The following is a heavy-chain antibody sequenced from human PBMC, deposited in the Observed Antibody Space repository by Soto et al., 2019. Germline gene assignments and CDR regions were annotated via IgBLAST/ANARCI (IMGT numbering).Heavy chain of an antibody. CDR1: GFTFSSYA. CDR3: ARDVRHCSSADCWA. Sequence: QVQLVESGGGVVQPGRSLRLSCAASGFTFSSYAMHWVRQAPGKGLEWVTVISFDGGIKYYTESVKDRFTISRYNSKNILYLQMNSLKPVDTGIYYCARDVRHCSSADCWAWGQGSLVTVSS. J-gene: IGHJ4*02. V-gene: IGHV3-30*04. D-gene: IGHD2-2*01. CDR2: ISFDGGIK.